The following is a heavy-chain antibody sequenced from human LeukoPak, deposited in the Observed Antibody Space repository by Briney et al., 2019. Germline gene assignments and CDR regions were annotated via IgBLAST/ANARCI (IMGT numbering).Heavy chain of an antibody. J-gene: IGHJ4*02. CDR3: ARGSLIAAAAYYFDY. Sequence: GGSLRLSCAASGFTFSNFGMHWVRQAPGKGLEWVAFIRFDGTSEFYADSVKARFTISRDNSKNTLYLQMGSLRAEDMAVYYCARGSLIAAAAYYFDYWGQGTLVTVSS. CDR2: IRFDGTSE. D-gene: IGHD6-13*01. CDR1: GFTFSNFG. V-gene: IGHV3-30*02.